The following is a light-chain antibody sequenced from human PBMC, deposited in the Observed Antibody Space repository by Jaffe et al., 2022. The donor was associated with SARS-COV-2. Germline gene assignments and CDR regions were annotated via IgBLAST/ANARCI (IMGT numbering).Light chain of an antibody. CDR2: DVS. Sequence: QSALTQPASVSGSPGQSITISCTGTSSDVGAYNYVSWYQQHPGKAPKLLIFDVSDRPSAVSNRFSGTKSGNTASLTISGLQAEDEADYYCSSYTNTNTPYVFGTGTTVTVL. V-gene: IGLV2-14*03. CDR1: SSDVGAYNY. CDR3: SSYTNTNTPYV. J-gene: IGLJ1*01.